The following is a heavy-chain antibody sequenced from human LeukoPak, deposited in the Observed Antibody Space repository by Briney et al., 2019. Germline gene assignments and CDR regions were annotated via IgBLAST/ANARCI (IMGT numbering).Heavy chain of an antibody. J-gene: IGHJ3*02. CDR1: GGSISSYY. CDR3: ARVSVVGATPVAFDI. D-gene: IGHD1-26*01. Sequence: SETLSLTCTVSGGSISSYYWSWIRQPPGKGLEWIGYIYYSGSTNYNPSLKSRVTISVDTSKNQFSLKLSSVTAADTAVYYCARVSVVGATPVAFDIWGQGTMVTVSS. CDR2: IYYSGST. V-gene: IGHV4-59*01.